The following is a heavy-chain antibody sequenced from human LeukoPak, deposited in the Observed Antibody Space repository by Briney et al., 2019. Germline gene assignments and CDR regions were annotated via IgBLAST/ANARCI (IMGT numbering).Heavy chain of an antibody. CDR1: GYTFSNYA. CDR2: IIPIFGTA. CDR3: ARLSPLRWGREKYDFSNYYMDV. D-gene: IGHD3-3*01. J-gene: IGHJ6*03. V-gene: IGHV1-69*13. Sequence: GASVKVSCKASGYTFSNYAMNWVRQAPGQGLEWMGGIIPIFGTANYAQKFQGRVTITADESTSTAYMELSSLRSEDTAVYYCARLSPLRWGREKYDFSNYYMDVWGKGTTVTVSS.